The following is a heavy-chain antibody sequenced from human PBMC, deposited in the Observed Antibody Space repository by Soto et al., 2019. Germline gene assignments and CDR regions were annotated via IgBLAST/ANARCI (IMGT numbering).Heavy chain of an antibody. CDR1: GYTFTSYY. J-gene: IGHJ6*02. V-gene: IGHV1-46*01. CDR3: ARDPFTVTTLYYYYGMDV. CDR2: INPSGGST. Sequence: ASVKVSCKASGYTFTSYYMHWVRQAPGQGLEWMGIINPSGGSTSYAQKFQGRVTMTRDTSTSTVYMELSSLGSEDTAVYYCARDPFTVTTLYYYYGMDVWGQGTTVTVSS. D-gene: IGHD4-17*01.